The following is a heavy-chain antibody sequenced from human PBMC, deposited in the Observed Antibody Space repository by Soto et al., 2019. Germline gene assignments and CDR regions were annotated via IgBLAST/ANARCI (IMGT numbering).Heavy chain of an antibody. J-gene: IGHJ4*02. CDR3: VREPWGFSGTWYDY. Sequence: GGSLGLSCAASKFSFNNYWMHWVRQVPGKGPAWVSRINHDGSKTEYADSVKGRFTISRDNTNNTLYLQMDSLRVEDTAMYYCVREPWGFSGTWYDYWGQGTLVTVSS. CDR1: KFSFNNYW. CDR2: INHDGSKT. D-gene: IGHD6-13*01. V-gene: IGHV3-74*01.